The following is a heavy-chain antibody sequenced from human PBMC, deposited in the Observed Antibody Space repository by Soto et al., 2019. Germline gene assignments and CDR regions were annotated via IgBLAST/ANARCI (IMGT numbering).Heavy chain of an antibody. CDR2: IYYSGST. Sequence: PSETLSLTCTVSGGSISSYYWSWIRQPPGKGLEWIGYIYYSGSTNYNPSLKSRVTISVDTSKNQFSLKLSSVTAADSAVYYCARITTVPTFAYWGQGTLVTVSS. D-gene: IGHD4-17*01. V-gene: IGHV4-59*08. CDR1: GGSISSYY. CDR3: ARITTVPTFAY. J-gene: IGHJ4*02.